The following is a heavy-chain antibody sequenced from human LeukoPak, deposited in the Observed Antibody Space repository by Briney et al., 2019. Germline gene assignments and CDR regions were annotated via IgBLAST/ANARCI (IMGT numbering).Heavy chain of an antibody. V-gene: IGHV4-34*01. CDR2: INHSGST. D-gene: IGHD1-14*01. Sequence: SETLSLTCTVSGGSISSYYWSWIRQPPGKGLEWIGEINHSGSTNSNPSLKSRVTISLDTSKNQFSLKLSSVTAADTAVYYCARGRRPDGLYWGQGTLVTVSS. CDR1: GGSISSYY. CDR3: ARGRRPDGLY. J-gene: IGHJ4*02.